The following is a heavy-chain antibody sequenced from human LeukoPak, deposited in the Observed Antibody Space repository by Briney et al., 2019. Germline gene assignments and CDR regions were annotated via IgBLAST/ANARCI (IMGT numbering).Heavy chain of an antibody. D-gene: IGHD1-26*01. CDR2: IKSRISGGTT. CDR3: LWDDTASGDY. J-gene: IGHJ4*02. Sequence: GSLRLSYAASGFTFSNACISWVRQAPGKGLEWVGSIKSRISGGTTDYAAPVKGRFTISRDDSKNTLYLQMNSLKAEDTAVYYCLWDDTASGDYWGQGTRVTVSS. V-gene: IGHV3-15*01. CDR1: GFTFSNAC.